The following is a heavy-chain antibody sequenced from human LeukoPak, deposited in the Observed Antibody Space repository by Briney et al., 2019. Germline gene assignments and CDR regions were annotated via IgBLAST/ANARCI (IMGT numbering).Heavy chain of an antibody. J-gene: IGHJ4*02. CDR2: IKQDGSEK. CDR1: GFTFSSYW. Sequence: HPGGSLRLSCAASGFTFSSYWMSWVRQAPGKGLEWVANIKQDGSEKYYVDSVKGRFTISRDNAKNSLYLQMNSLRAEDTAVYYCARRGYYYDSSGYYLGGFDYWGQGTLVTVSS. CDR3: ARRGYYYDSSGYYLGGFDY. D-gene: IGHD3-22*01. V-gene: IGHV3-7*01.